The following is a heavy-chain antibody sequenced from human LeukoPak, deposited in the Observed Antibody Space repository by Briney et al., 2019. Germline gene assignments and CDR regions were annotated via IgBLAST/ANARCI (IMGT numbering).Heavy chain of an antibody. V-gene: IGHV4-38-2*02. CDR1: GFAIRSGHY. D-gene: IGHD3-9*01. CDR3: ARIRYFDWLLYGYYFDY. J-gene: IGHJ4*02. CDR2: IYQSGGT. Sequence: SETLSLTCTVSGFAIRSGHYWGWIRQPPGKGLEWIGTIYQSGGTYYNPSLKSRVTISVDTSKNQFSLKLSSVTAADTAVYYCARIRYFDWLLYGYYFDYWGQGTLVTVSS.